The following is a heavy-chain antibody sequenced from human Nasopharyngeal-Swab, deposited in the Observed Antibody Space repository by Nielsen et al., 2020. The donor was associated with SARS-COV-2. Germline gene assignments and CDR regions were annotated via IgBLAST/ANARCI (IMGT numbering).Heavy chain of an antibody. V-gene: IGHV3-74*01. J-gene: IGHJ4*02. Sequence: GESLKISCAASGFTFSSHWMHWVRQAPGKGLVWVSRINSDRSSTTYAGSVKGRFTISRDNAKNTLYLQMNNLSAEDTAVYFCAREVNSGSYRDDYWGQGTLVTVSS. CDR3: AREVNSGSYRDDY. D-gene: IGHD1-26*01. CDR2: INSDRSST. CDR1: GFTFSSHW.